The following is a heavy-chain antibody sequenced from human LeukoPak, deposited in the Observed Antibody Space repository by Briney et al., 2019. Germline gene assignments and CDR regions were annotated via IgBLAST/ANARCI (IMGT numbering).Heavy chain of an antibody. J-gene: IGHJ3*02. D-gene: IGHD3-10*01. CDR3: AGKWFGELSSAFDI. Sequence: GGSLRLSCAASGFTFSSYGMHWVRQAPGKGLEWVAFIRYDGSNKHYADSVKGRFTISRDNSKNTLYLQMNSLRAEDTAVYYCAGKWFGELSSAFDIWGQGTVVTVSS. CDR2: IRYDGSNK. V-gene: IGHV3-30*02. CDR1: GFTFSSYG.